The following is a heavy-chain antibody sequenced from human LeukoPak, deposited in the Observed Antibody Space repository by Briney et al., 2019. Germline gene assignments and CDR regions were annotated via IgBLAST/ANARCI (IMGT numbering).Heavy chain of an antibody. V-gene: IGHV3-23*01. D-gene: IGHD6-19*01. CDR3: AKVKEVAEAGPRSFDY. CDR2: ISGSGGST. CDR1: GFTFSSYA. Sequence: GGSLRLSCAASGFTFSSYAMSWVRQAPGKGLEWVSAISGSGGSTYYADSVKGRFTISRDNSKNTLYLQMNSLRAEDTAVYYCAKVKEVAEAGPRSFDYWGQGTLVTVSS. J-gene: IGHJ4*02.